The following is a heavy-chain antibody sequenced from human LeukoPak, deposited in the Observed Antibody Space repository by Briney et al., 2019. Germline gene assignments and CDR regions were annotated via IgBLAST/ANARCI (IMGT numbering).Heavy chain of an antibody. D-gene: IGHD4-17*01. Sequence: GGSLRLSCAASGFTFNIYSMNWVRQAPGKGLEWVSYISSSNTTIYYADSVKGRFTISRDNAKNSLYLQMNSLRAEDTAVYYCARGSYGDYYFDYWGQGTLVTVSS. J-gene: IGHJ4*02. CDR1: GFTFNIYS. V-gene: IGHV3-48*01. CDR3: ARGSYGDYYFDY. CDR2: ISSSNTTI.